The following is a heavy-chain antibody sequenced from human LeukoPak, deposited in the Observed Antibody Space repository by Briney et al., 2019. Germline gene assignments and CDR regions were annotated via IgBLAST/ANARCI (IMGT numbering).Heavy chain of an antibody. CDR3: ARHSGFIGGDY. CDR2: ISYSGSP. J-gene: IGHJ4*02. Sequence: SETLSLTCTVSGGSISSHYWSWIRQPPGKGLEWIAYISYSGSPNYNPSLKSRVTISVDTSKNQFYLTLTSVTAADTAVYYCARHSGFIGGDYWSQGTLVTVSS. V-gene: IGHV4-59*08. CDR1: GGSISSHY. D-gene: IGHD1-26*01.